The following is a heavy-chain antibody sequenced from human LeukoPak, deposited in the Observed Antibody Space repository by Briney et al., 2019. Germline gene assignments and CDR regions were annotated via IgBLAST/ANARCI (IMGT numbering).Heavy chain of an antibody. CDR2: INHSGST. CDR1: GGSFSGHY. J-gene: IGHJ4*02. CDR3: ARANYDGSDY. Sequence: SETLSLTCAVYGGSFSGHYWSWIRQPPGKGLEWIGEINHSGSTNYNPSLKSRVTISVDTSKNQFSLKMRSVTAADTAVYYCARANYDGSDYWGQGTLVTVSS. D-gene: IGHD3-22*01. V-gene: IGHV4-34*01.